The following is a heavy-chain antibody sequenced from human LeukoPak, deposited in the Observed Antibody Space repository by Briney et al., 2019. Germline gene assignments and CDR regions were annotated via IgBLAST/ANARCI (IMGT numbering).Heavy chain of an antibody. CDR2: ISSDGSNK. Sequence: GGSLRLSCAASGFTFTIYWMTWVRQAPGKGLEWVAFISSDGSNKYYADSVKGRFSISRDNSKNTLYLQMNSLRPEDTAVYYCARGRRTLIVGATRNAFDVWGQGTIVTVSS. J-gene: IGHJ3*01. CDR3: ARGRRTLIVGATRNAFDV. V-gene: IGHV3-30*03. D-gene: IGHD1-26*01. CDR1: GFTFTIYW.